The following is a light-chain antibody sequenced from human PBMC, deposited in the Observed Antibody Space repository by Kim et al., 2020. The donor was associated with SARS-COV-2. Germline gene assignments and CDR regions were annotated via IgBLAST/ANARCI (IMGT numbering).Light chain of an antibody. V-gene: IGKV1-5*01. Sequence: DIQMTQSPSSLSASVGDRVTITCRANESISNWLAWYQQKPGEAPRLLILDASTLESGVPSRFGGSGSGTEFTLTISSLQPDDFATYYCQHYDSDSRTLGQGSKV. J-gene: IGKJ1*01. CDR3: QHYDSDSRT. CDR1: ESISNW. CDR2: DAS.